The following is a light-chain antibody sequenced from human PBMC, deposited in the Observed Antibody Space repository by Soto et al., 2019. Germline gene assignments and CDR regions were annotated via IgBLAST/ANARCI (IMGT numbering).Light chain of an antibody. Sequence: EIVLTQSPATLSLSPGETATLSCRASQSVRTSLAWYQQKPDQAPRLLIYDSSNRAPGIPARFSGSGSGTDFTLTISRLEPEDFAVYYCQQRSDWPVTFGPGTKVDNK. J-gene: IGKJ3*01. CDR3: QQRSDWPVT. V-gene: IGKV3-11*01. CDR1: QSVRTS. CDR2: DSS.